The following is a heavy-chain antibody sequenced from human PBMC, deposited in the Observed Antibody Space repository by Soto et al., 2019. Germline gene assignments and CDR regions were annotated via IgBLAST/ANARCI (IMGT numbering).Heavy chain of an antibody. Sequence: SETLSLTCTVSGFSISSSSYYWGWIRQPPGKGLEWIGSIYYSGYTYYNPFLKSRVTISVDTSKNQFSLKLSSVTAADTALYYCTKDKHWYGMDVWGQGTTVTVSS. CDR3: TKDKHWYGMDV. J-gene: IGHJ6*02. CDR2: IYYSGYT. D-gene: IGHD1-1*01. V-gene: IGHV4-39*02. CDR1: GFSISSSSYY.